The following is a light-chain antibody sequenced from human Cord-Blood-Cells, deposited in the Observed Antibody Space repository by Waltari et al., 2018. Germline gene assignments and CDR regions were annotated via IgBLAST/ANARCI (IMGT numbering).Light chain of an antibody. V-gene: IGKV3-11*01. CDR3: QQRSNWPPLFT. CDR2: DAS. J-gene: IGKJ3*01. Sequence: EIVLTQSPATLSLSPGERATLSCRASQSVSSYLALYQQKPGQAHRLLIYDASNSATGIPARFSGSGSGTDFTLTISSLEPEDFAVYYCQQRSNWPPLFTFGPGTKVDIK. CDR1: QSVSSY.